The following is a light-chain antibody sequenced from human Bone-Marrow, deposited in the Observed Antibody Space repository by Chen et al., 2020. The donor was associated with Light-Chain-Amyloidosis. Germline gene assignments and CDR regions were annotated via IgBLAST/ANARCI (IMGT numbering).Light chain of an antibody. J-gene: IGLJ1*01. Sequence: QSALTQPASVSGSPGQSITISCTGTSSDVGCDNHCSWYQPTPDKPPKLMIYEVTNRPSWVPDRFSGSKSDNTASLTISGLQTEDEADYFCSSYTITNTLVFGSGTRVTVL. V-gene: IGLV2-14*01. CDR1: SSDVGCDNH. CDR2: EVT. CDR3: SSYTITNTLV.